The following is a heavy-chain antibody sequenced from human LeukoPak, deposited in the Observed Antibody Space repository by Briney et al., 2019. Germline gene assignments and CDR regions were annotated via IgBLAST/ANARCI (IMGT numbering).Heavy chain of an antibody. CDR1: GFLFISYW. V-gene: IGHV3-74*01. J-gene: IGHJ4*02. Sequence: GGSLRLSRAASGFLFISYWMLWARQAPGKGLVWVSRINSDGTGTYADSVKGRFTISRDNANNTLYLQMNSLRSDDTAGYYCTRDAGFCHSSGCWQPIDLWGQGTPVTVSS. D-gene: IGHD3-22*01. CDR3: TRDAGFCHSSGCWQPIDL. CDR2: INSDGTGT.